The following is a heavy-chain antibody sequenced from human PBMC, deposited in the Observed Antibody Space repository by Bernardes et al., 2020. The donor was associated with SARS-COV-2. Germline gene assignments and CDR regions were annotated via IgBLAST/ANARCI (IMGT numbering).Heavy chain of an antibody. CDR2: VSWDGSTT. J-gene: IGHJ3*01. Sequence: GGSLRLSCAASGFTFEDYTMHWVRQVPGKGLEWVSLVSWDGSTTNYAYSVKGRFIISRDSSRNTVHLQMDSLRKEDTALYYCATERQSLTVFGVGHDAFDCRGRGTKVSVSS. CDR3: ATERQSLTVFGVGHDAFDC. V-gene: IGHV3-43*01. CDR1: GFTFEDYT. D-gene: IGHD3-3*01.